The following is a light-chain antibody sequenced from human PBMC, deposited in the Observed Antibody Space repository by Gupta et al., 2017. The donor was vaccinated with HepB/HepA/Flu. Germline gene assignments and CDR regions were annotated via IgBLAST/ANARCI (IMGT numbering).Light chain of an antibody. V-gene: IGKV1-6*01. CDR1: QGIRND. CDR3: LQDYNYPWT. Sequence: AIQMTQSPSSLSASIGDRVIITCRASQGIRNDLGWYQQKPGKAPKLLIYAASSLQSGVPSRFSGSGYGTDFTLTISSLQPEDFATYYCLQDYNYPWTFGQGTKVEIK. CDR2: AAS. J-gene: IGKJ1*01.